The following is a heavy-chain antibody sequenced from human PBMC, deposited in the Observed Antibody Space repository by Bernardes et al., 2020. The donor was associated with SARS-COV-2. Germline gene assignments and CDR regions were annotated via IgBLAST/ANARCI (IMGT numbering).Heavy chain of an antibody. CDR1: GFTFSNYG. D-gene: IGHD6-19*01. CDR2: ISGDGRGT. Sequence: GGSLRLSCAASGFTFSNYGMSWGRQVPGKGLEWVSAISGDGRGTFYADFVKGRFTVSRDNSKNTLYLQMNNLRVEDTAKYFCAKHRDIGWLEYWGLGTLVTVTP. V-gene: IGHV3-23*01. J-gene: IGHJ4*02. CDR3: AKHRDIGWLEY.